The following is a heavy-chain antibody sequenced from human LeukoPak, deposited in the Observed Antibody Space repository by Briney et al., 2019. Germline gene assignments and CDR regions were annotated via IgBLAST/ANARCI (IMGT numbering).Heavy chain of an antibody. Sequence: GEVLKISCKGSGYNINNYWICLVRQMPGKRLELRGIIYPGDSDTRNSPSFQGQLTISADKSISTAYLQWSSLKASDTAMYYCVRCILSSSWYLDYWGQGILVTVSS. CDR1: GYNINNYW. J-gene: IGHJ4*02. CDR2: IYPGDSDT. D-gene: IGHD6-13*01. V-gene: IGHV5-51*01. CDR3: VRCILSSSWYLDY.